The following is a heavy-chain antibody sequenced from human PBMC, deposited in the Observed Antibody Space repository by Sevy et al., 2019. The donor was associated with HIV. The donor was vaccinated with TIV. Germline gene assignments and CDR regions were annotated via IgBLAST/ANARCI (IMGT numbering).Heavy chain of an antibody. J-gene: IGHJ4*02. V-gene: IGHV3-20*04. Sequence: GGSRRLSCAASGFTFDDYGMSWVRQAPGKGLEWVSGINWNGGSTGYADSVKGRFTISRDNAKNSLYLQMNSLRAEDTALYYCARVGDIVVVPAAISYCSGGSCYGYFDYWGQGTLVTVSS. CDR1: GFTFDDYG. CDR2: INWNGGST. D-gene: IGHD2-2*01. CDR3: ARVGDIVVVPAAISYCSGGSCYGYFDY.